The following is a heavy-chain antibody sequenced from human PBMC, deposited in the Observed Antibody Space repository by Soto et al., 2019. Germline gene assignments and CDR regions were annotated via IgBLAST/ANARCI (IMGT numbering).Heavy chain of an antibody. Sequence: SETLSLTCAVYGGSFSAYYWSWIRQPPGKGLEWIGYIYYSGSTNYNPSLKSRVTISVDTSKNQFSLKLSSVTAADTAVYYCARVAARYSSSWYRIGYFDYWGQGTLVTVSS. CDR1: GGSFSAYY. D-gene: IGHD6-13*01. J-gene: IGHJ4*02. CDR3: ARVAARYSSSWYRIGYFDY. CDR2: IYYSGST. V-gene: IGHV4-59*01.